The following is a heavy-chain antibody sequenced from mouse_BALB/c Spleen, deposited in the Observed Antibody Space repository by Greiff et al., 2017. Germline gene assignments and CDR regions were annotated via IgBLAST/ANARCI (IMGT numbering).Heavy chain of an antibody. Sequence: QVQLQQSGAELARPGASVKLSCKASGYTFTSYWMPWVKQRPGQGLEWIGAIYPGDGDTRYTQKFKGKATLTADKSSSTAYMQLSSLASEDSAVYYCARHDYWGQGTTLTVSS. J-gene: IGHJ2*01. CDR3: ARHDY. CDR2: IYPGDGDT. V-gene: IGHV1-87*01. CDR1: GYTFTSYW.